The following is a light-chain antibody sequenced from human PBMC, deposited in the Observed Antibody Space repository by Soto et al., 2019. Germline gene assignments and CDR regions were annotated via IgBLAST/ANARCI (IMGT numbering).Light chain of an antibody. CDR3: QQKGT. CDR2: DAS. V-gene: IGKV3-20*01. J-gene: IGKJ1*01. Sequence: DIVMTQSPVTLSLSPGEGATLSCRASQSVTGTNLAWYQQRAGQAPRLLIYDASSRATGIPDRFSGSGSGTDFTLTISRLEPEDFAVYYCQQKGTFGQGTKVDIK. CDR1: QSVTGTN.